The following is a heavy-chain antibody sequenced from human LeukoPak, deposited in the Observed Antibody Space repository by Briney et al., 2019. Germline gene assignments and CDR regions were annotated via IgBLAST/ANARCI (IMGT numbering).Heavy chain of an antibody. J-gene: IGHJ4*02. Sequence: SVKVSCKASGGTFSSYAISWVRQAPGQGLEWMGGIIPIFGTASYAQKFQGRVTITTDESTSTAYMELSSLRSEDTAVYYCARTLVGATTFNYFDYWGEGTLVTVSS. D-gene: IGHD1-26*01. CDR2: IIPIFGTA. CDR1: GGTFSSYA. V-gene: IGHV1-69*05. CDR3: ARTLVGATTFNYFDY.